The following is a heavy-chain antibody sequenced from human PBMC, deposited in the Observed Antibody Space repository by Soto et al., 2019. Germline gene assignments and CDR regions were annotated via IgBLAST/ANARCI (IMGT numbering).Heavy chain of an antibody. V-gene: IGHV1-2*04. J-gene: IGHJ4*02. CDR1: GYTFSGYY. Sequence: ASVKVSCKASGYTFSGYYMHWVRQAPGQGLEWMGWINPNSGGTNYAQKFQGWVTMTRDTSISTAYMELSRPRSDDTAVYYCARGGSGSWPDFDYWGQGTLVTVSS. CDR2: INPNSGGT. CDR3: ARGGSGSWPDFDY. D-gene: IGHD2-15*01.